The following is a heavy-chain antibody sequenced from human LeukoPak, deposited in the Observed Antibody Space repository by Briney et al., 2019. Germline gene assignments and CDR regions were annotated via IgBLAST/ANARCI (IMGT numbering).Heavy chain of an antibody. J-gene: IGHJ3*02. Sequence: GGSLRLSCAASGFTFSRYWMHWVRQAPGKGLVRFSRINSGGSSSINADSVKGRFTISQDNAKNTLYLQLHSLRVEDTAVYFCARGGSPPEALGDAFDIWGQGTMVTVSS. CDR1: GFTFSRYW. D-gene: IGHD1-26*01. CDR2: INSGGSSS. V-gene: IGHV3-74*01. CDR3: ARGGSPPEALGDAFDI.